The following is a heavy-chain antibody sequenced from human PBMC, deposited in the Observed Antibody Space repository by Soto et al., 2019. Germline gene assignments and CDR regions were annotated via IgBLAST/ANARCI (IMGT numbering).Heavy chain of an antibody. CDR3: ARIQTDRSYSSSHYYYYGMDV. Sequence: QVTLKESGPVLVKPTETLTLTCTVSGFSLSNARMGVSWIRQPPGKALQWLAHIFSNDEKSYSTSLKSRLTISKDTSKSQVVLTMTNMDPVDTATYYCARIQTDRSYSSSHYYYYGMDVWGQVTTVTVSS. D-gene: IGHD6-6*01. CDR1: GFSLSNARMG. CDR2: IFSNDEK. J-gene: IGHJ6*02. V-gene: IGHV2-26*01.